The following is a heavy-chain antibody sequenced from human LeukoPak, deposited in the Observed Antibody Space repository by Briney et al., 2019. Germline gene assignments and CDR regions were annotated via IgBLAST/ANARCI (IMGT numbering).Heavy chain of an antibody. CDR3: ARDSQRWLQFYYYGMDV. CDR2: INAGNGNT. D-gene: IGHD5-24*01. Sequence: ASVKVSCKASGYTFTSYAMHWVRQAPGQRLEWMGWINAGNGNTKYSQKFQGRVTITRDTSASTAYMELSSLRSEDTAVYYCARDSQRWLQFYYYGMDVWGQGTTVTVSS. V-gene: IGHV1-3*01. CDR1: GYTFTSYA. J-gene: IGHJ6*02.